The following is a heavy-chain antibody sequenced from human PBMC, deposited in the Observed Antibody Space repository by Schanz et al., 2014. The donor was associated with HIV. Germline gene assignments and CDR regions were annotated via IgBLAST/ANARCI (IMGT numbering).Heavy chain of an antibody. J-gene: IGHJ4*02. V-gene: IGHV3-74*01. CDR1: GFTFSSYW. D-gene: IGHD6-6*01. Sequence: EVKLVESGGGLAQPGGSLRLSCAASGFTFSSYWMHWVRQAPGKGLVWVSRINSDGRSTSYADSVKGRFTISRDNAKNTLYLQMNSLRAEDTAVYYCVREEWNIAIRPDRGPLDYWGRGTLVTVSS. CDR3: VREEWNIAIRPDRGPLDY. CDR2: INSDGRST.